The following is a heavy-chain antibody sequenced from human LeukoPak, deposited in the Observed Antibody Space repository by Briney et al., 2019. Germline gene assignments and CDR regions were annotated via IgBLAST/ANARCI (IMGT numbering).Heavy chain of an antibody. Sequence: GASVKVSCKASGYTFTSYAMHWVRQAPGQRLEWMGWINAGNGNTKYSQKFQGRVTITRDTSASTAYMELSSLRSEDTAVYYCARSILTGYDYYYGMDVWGQGTTVTVSS. V-gene: IGHV1-3*01. CDR3: ARSILTGYDYYYGMDV. CDR1: GYTFTSYA. D-gene: IGHD3-9*01. J-gene: IGHJ6*02. CDR2: INAGNGNT.